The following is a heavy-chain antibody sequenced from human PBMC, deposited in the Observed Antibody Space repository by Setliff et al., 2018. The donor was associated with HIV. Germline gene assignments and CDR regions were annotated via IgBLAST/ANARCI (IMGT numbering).Heavy chain of an antibody. D-gene: IGHD5-12*01. CDR3: AREISRYSGYEGRMDYFDY. V-gene: IGHV4-4*02. CDR1: GGSISSTNW. CDR2: IYHSGST. Sequence: LSLTCAVSGGSISSTNWWSWVRQPPGKGLEWIGEIYHSGSTNYNPSLKSRVTISVDKSKNQFSLKLSSVIAADTAVYYCAREISRYSGYEGRMDYFDYWGQGTLVTVSS. J-gene: IGHJ4*02.